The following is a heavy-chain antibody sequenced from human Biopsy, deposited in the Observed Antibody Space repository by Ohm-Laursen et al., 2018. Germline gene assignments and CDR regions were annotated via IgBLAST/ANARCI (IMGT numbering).Heavy chain of an antibody. D-gene: IGHD2-8*01. J-gene: IGHJ4*02. V-gene: IGHV1-2*02. CDR3: ARDPLNGHKHFDY. Sequence: GASVKVSCKASGYTFTGYYLHWMRQAPGQGLEWLGYINCKTGATNYAQKFQGTVTMTRDTSISTAYLALGSLRSADTAIYYCARDPLNGHKHFDYWGQGSLVTVSS. CDR2: INCKTGAT. CDR1: GYTFTGYY.